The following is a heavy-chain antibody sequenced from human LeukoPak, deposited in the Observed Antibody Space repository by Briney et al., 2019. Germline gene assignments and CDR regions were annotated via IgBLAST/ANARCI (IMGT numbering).Heavy chain of an antibody. CDR1: GGSISSYY. CDR3: ARQLEDAYYYYGMDV. J-gene: IGHJ6*02. Sequence: KASETLSLTCTVSGGSISSYYWSWIRQPPGKGLEWIGYIYYSGSTNYNPSLKSRVTISVDTSKNQFSLKLSSVTAADTAVYYCARQLEDAYYYYGMDVWGQGTTVTVSS. V-gene: IGHV4-59*08. CDR2: IYYSGST. D-gene: IGHD3-3*01.